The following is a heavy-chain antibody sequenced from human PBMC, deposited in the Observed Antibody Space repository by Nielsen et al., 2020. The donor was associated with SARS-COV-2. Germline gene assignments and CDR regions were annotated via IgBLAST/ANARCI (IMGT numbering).Heavy chain of an antibody. CDR2: IYYSGIT. Sequence: SETLSLTCTVSGGSINTRSYYWAWIRQPPGKGLEWIGSIYYSGITYYNPSVKSRVTMSVDTSKNQFSLRLNSVTAADTAVYYCARHDWPSGYYSFDPWAREPWSPSPQ. V-gene: IGHV4-39*01. CDR1: GGSINTRSYY. J-gene: IGHJ5*02. D-gene: IGHD5-12*01. CDR3: ARHDWPSGYYSFDP.